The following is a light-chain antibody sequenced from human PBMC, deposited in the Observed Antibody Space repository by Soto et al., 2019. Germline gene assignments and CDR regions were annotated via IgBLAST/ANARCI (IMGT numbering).Light chain of an antibody. CDR1: SSNIGNNA. CDR3: AAWDDSLNALV. CDR2: YDD. J-gene: IGLJ3*02. V-gene: IGLV1-36*01. Sequence: QSVLTQPPSVSEAPRQRVTVSCSGGSSNIGNNAVTWYQQLPGKAPKLLIFYDDLKPSGVSDRFSGSKSGTSASLAISGLQSDDEADYYCAAWDDSLNALVFGGGTKLTVL.